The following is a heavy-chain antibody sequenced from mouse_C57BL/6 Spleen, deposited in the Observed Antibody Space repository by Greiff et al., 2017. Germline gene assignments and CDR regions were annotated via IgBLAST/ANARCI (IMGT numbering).Heavy chain of an antibody. Sequence: QVQLQQSGAELLRPGASVKLSCKASGYTFTNFWIGWAKQRPGHGLEWIGDIYPGSGYTNYNEKFKGKAPLTADKSSSTAYLQFRSLTSEDSAMYYCARKFRRWVFDGWGTGTTVTVSS. CDR1: GYTFTNFW. V-gene: IGHV1-63*01. CDR3: ARKFRRWVFDG. D-gene: IGHD2-3*01. J-gene: IGHJ1*03. CDR2: IYPGSGYT.